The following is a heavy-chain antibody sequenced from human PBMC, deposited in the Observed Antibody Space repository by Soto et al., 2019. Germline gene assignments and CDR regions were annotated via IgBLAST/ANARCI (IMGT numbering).Heavy chain of an antibody. CDR3: TTNNYGSGSYYFGYYYYGMDV. D-gene: IGHD3-10*01. J-gene: IGHJ6*02. CDR1: GFTFSNAW. V-gene: IGHV3-15*07. CDR2: IKSKTDGGTT. Sequence: EVQLVESGGGLVQPGGSLRLSCAASGFTFSNAWMNWVRQAPGKGLEWVGRIKSKTDGGTTDYAAPVKGRFTISRDDSKNTLYLQMNSLKTEDTAVYYCTTNNYGSGSYYFGYYYYGMDVWGQGTTVTVSS.